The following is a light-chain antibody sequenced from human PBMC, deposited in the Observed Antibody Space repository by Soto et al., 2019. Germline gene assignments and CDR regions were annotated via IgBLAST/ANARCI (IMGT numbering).Light chain of an antibody. CDR1: QSISNY. V-gene: IGKV1-39*01. CDR3: QQSYSSPYT. Sequence: DIQMTQSPYSLSASVGDRVTITCRASQSISNYLNWYQQKPGKAPKLLIYADSSLQSGVPSRFRGSGSGTDFTLTISSLQPEDFATYYCQQSYSSPYTFGQGTKLEIK. CDR2: ADS. J-gene: IGKJ2*01.